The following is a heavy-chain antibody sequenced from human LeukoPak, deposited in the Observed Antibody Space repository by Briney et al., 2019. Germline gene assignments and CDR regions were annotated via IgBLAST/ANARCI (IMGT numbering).Heavy chain of an antibody. CDR1: GFAFSSDA. Sequence: GGSLRLSCSASGFAFSSDAMHWVRQAPGRGLEWLAVISYDGSNADHAESVRGRFTISRDNSKNTLFLQMNSLRPGDTAVYYCARDLVYSSGWFAGELDHWGLGTLVIVSS. CDR3: ARDLVYSSGWFAGELDH. D-gene: IGHD6-19*01. J-gene: IGHJ4*02. V-gene: IGHV3-30*04. CDR2: ISYDGSNA.